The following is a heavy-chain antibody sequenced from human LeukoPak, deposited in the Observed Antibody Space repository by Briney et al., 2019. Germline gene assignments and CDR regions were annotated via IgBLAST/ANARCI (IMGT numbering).Heavy chain of an antibody. V-gene: IGHV3-49*04. CDR2: IRNKPSGGTT. CDR3: TRVIRGDYGNYTTWFDP. J-gene: IGHJ5*02. D-gene: IGHD4-11*01. Sequence: GGSLRLSCAGSGFTFGDHAMAWVRQAPGKGQEWVGFIRNKPSGGTTEYAASVKGRFTISRDDSRRIAYLQMNSLKTEDTALYYCTRVIRGDYGNYTTWFDPWGQGTLVTVSS. CDR1: GFTFGDHA.